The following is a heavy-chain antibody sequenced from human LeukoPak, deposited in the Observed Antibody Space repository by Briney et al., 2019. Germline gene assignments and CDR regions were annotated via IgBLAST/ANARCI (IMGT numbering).Heavy chain of an antibody. V-gene: IGHV4-59*01. CDR2: IYYSGST. CDR3: ARDLVAAATTGGYYFEY. CDR1: GGSISSYY. D-gene: IGHD6-25*01. J-gene: IGHJ4*02. Sequence: PSETLSLTCTVSGGSISSYYWSWIRQPPGKGLEWIGYIYYSGSTNYNPSLKSRVTISVDTSKNQFSLKLSSVTAADTAVYYCARDLVAAATTGGYYFEYWGQGTLVTVSS.